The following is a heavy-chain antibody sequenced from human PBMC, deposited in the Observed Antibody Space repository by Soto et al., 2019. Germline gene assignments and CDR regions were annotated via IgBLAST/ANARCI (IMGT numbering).Heavy chain of an antibody. CDR2: IYYSGRT. CDR3: ARQRTTVVTQAYFDH. V-gene: IGHV4-39*01. Sequence: SETLSLTCSVSGGSISSGSDYWGWIRQPPGKGLEWIGSIYYSGRTYYNPSFKSRVTISIDTSKNQFSLKLSSVTATDTAVYYCARQRTTVVTQAYFDHWGQGALVTVSS. D-gene: IGHD2-21*02. J-gene: IGHJ4*02. CDR1: GGSISSGSDY.